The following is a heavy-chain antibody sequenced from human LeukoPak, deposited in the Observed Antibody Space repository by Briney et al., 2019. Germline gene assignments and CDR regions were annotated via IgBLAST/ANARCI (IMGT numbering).Heavy chain of an antibody. CDR3: AKSGRGPLYYFDY. Sequence: GGSLRLSCAASGFSFNNYAMTWVRQAPGKGLEWVSGISGSGVSTYYADSVEGRFTISRDNSNNTVYLQMNNLKAEDTAIYYCAKSGRGPLYYFDYWGQGTLVTVSS. CDR2: ISGSGVST. J-gene: IGHJ4*02. V-gene: IGHV3-23*01. CDR1: GFSFNNYA.